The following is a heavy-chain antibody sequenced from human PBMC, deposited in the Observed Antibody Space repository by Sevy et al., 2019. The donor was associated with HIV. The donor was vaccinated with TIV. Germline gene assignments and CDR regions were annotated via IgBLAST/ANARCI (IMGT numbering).Heavy chain of an antibody. CDR2: IIPIFGTA. CDR3: ATAYYYDSSGYYPPDYYYYYMDV. CDR1: GGTFSSYA. V-gene: IGHV1-69*06. D-gene: IGHD3-22*01. J-gene: IGHJ6*03. Sequence: ASVKVSCKASGGTFSSYAISWVRQAPGQGLEWMGGIIPIFGTANYAQMFQGRVTITADKSTSTAYMELSSLRSEDTAVYYCATAYYYDSSGYYPPDYYYYYMDVWGKGTTVTVSS.